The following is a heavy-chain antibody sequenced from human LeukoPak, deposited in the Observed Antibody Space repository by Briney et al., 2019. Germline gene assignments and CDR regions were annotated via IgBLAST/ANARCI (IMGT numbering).Heavy chain of an antibody. CDR1: GYSISSGHY. Sequence: SETLSLTCAVSGYSISSGHYWVWIRQPPGKGLEYIGNIYHSGSSHYNPSLKSRVTISVDTSNNQFSLKLSSVTAADTAVYYCARARNPYYYYYYMDFWGRGATVTVSS. V-gene: IGHV4-38-2*01. CDR3: ARARNPYYYYYYMDF. J-gene: IGHJ6*03. CDR2: IYHSGSS.